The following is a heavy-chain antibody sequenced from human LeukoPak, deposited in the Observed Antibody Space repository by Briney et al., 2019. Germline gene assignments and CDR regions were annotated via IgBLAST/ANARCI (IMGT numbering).Heavy chain of an antibody. CDR3: ARDPEGDAAAEDFDY. Sequence: GGSLRLSCAASGFTFSSYIMNRVRQAPGKGLEWVSSISSSSSYIYYADSVKGRFTISRDNAKNSLYLQMNSLRAEDTAVYYCARDPEGDAAAEDFDYWGQGTLVTVSS. D-gene: IGHD6-13*01. CDR1: GFTFSSYI. J-gene: IGHJ4*02. CDR2: ISSSSSYI. V-gene: IGHV3-21*01.